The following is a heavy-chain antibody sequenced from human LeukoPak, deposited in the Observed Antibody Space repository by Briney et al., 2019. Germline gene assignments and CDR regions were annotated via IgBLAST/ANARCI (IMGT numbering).Heavy chain of an antibody. Sequence: GGSLRLSCAASGFTFSSYGMHWVRQAPGKGLEWVAVIWYDGSNKYYADSVKGRFTISRDNSKNTLYLQMNSLRAEDTAVYYCAGALLSGSYLGVDCWGQGTLVTVSS. V-gene: IGHV3-33*01. CDR1: GFTFSSYG. CDR2: IWYDGSNK. D-gene: IGHD1-26*01. CDR3: AGALLSGSYLGVDC. J-gene: IGHJ4*02.